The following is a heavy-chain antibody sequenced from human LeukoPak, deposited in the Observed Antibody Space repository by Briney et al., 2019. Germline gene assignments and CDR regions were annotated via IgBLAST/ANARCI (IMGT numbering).Heavy chain of an antibody. CDR2: IYYSGST. CDR3: ASPYCSGGSCESER. V-gene: IGHV4-39*07. Sequence: SETLSLTCTVSGGSISSSSYYWGWIRQPPGKGLEWIGSIYYSGSTYYNPSLKSRVTISVDTSKNQFSLKLSSVTAADMVVYYCASPYCSGGSCESERWGQGTLVTVSS. CDR1: GGSISSSSYY. J-gene: IGHJ4*02. D-gene: IGHD2-15*01.